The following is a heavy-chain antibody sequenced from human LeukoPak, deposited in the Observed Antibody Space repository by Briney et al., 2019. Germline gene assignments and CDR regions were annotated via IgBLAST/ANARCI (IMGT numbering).Heavy chain of an antibody. D-gene: IGHD3-22*01. V-gene: IGHV1-2*06. CDR2: INPNSGGT. Sequence: ASVKVSCKASGYTFTGYYMHWVRQAPGQGLEWMGRINPNSGGTNYAQKFQGRVTMTRDTSISTAYMELSRLRSDDTAVYYCPRGDYYDSSGYDWFDPWGQGTLVTVSS. CDR1: GYTFTGYY. J-gene: IGHJ5*02. CDR3: PRGDYYDSSGYDWFDP.